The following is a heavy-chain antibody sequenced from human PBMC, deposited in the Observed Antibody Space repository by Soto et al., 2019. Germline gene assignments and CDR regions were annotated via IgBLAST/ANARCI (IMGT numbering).Heavy chain of an antibody. CDR1: GGTFSTST. D-gene: IGHD5-12*01. CDR3: ARDSPIGSTYSSYDAIDS. CDR2: TIPILDVA. V-gene: IGHV1-69*04. Sequence: SVKVSCKASGGTFSTSTFTWVRQAPGQGLEWMGRTIPILDVADYAQDFQGRVTITADKSTSTAYMELTSLTSKDTAVYYCARDSPIGSTYSSYDAIDSWGQGTLVTVSS. J-gene: IGHJ4*02.